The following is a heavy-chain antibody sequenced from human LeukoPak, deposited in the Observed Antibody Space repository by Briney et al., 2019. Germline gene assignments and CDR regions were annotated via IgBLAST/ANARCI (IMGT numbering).Heavy chain of an antibody. D-gene: IGHD3-3*01. CDR3: ASKYYDFASGYQSGYFDY. J-gene: IGHJ4*02. Sequence: SETLSLTCAVYGGSFSGYYWSWIRQPPGKGLEWIGEINHSGSTNYNPSLKSRVTISVDTSKNQFSLKLSSVTAADTAVYYCASKYYDFASGYQSGYFDYWGQGTLVTVSS. V-gene: IGHV4-34*01. CDR1: GGSFSGYY. CDR2: INHSGST.